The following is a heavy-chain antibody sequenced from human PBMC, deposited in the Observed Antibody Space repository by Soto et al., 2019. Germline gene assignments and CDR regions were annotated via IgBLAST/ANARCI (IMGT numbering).Heavy chain of an antibody. J-gene: IGHJ3*02. V-gene: IGHV3-30-3*01. CDR3: ARPHWDHKTHDAFDI. CDR2: ISYDGSNK. CDR1: GFTFSSYA. Sequence: QVQLVESGGGVVQPGRSLRLSCAASGFTFSSYAMHWVRQAPGKGLEWVAVISYDGSNKYYADSVKGRFTISRDNSKNTLYLQMNSLRAEDTAVYYCARPHWDHKTHDAFDIWGQVTMVTVSS. D-gene: IGHD1-26*01.